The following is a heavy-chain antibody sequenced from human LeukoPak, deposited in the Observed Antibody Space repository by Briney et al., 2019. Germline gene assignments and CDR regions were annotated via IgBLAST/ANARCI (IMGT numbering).Heavy chain of an antibody. CDR2: IWYDGSSK. J-gene: IGHJ4*02. D-gene: IGHD5-18*01. CDR3: ARDSGYSYADDY. Sequence: GTSLRLSCAASGFTYSSYGMHWVRQAPGKGLEWVAIIWYDGSSKYYADSVKGRFTISRDNAKDSLYLQMSSLRDEDTAVYYCARDSGYSYADDYWGQGTLVTVSS. V-gene: IGHV3-33*01. CDR1: GFTYSSYG.